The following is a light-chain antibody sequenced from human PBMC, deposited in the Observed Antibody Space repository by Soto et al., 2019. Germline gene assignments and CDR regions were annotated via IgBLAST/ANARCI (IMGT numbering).Light chain of an antibody. CDR3: QQYSSSPIT. J-gene: IGKJ5*01. CDR2: GAS. Sequence: EIVFTQSPCTLSLSPGERATLSCRASQSFSSTYLAWYQQKPGQAPRLLIYGASSRATGIPDRFSGGGSGTDFSLTISRLDPEDFAVYYCQQYSSSPITIGQGTRLEIK. V-gene: IGKV3-20*01. CDR1: QSFSSTY.